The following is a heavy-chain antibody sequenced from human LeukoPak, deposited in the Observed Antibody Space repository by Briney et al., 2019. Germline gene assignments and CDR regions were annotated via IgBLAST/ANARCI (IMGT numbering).Heavy chain of an antibody. CDR3: ARANFLYCSSTTCLFDY. CDR1: GYTFTDYY. CDR2: INPNDGDT. D-gene: IGHD2-2*01. V-gene: IGHV1-2*02. J-gene: IGHJ4*02. Sequence: ASVKVSCKASGYTFTDYYMHWVRQAPGQGVEWMGWINPNDGDTNYAQKFQGRVTMTRHTSISTAHMEVSRLRSDDTAVYYCARANFLYCSSTTCLFDYWGQGTLVTVSS.